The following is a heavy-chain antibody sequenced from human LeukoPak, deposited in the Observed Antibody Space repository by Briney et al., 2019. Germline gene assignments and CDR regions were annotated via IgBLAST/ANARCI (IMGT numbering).Heavy chain of an antibody. CDR3: ARDGGVAPHNWFDP. V-gene: IGHV4-30-4*07. CDR1: GGSISSGGYP. D-gene: IGHD2-8*02. Sequence: TLSLTCAVSGGSISSGGYPWSWIRQPPGKGLEWIGYIYYSVNTYYSPSLKSRVTISVDTSKNQFSLKLSSVTAADTAVYYCARDGGVAPHNWFDPWGQGTLVTVSS. CDR2: IYYSVNT. J-gene: IGHJ5*02.